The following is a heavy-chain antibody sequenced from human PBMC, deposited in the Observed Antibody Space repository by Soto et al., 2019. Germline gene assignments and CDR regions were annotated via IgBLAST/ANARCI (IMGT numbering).Heavy chain of an antibody. J-gene: IGHJ4*02. V-gene: IGHV3-48*03. CDR3: ATTVTTVDY. D-gene: IGHD4-17*01. CDR1: GLNVSVYI. Sequence: GGSPSLSCEASGLNVSVYIINWVRQAPGKGLEWISYITSSGSLIYYADSLKGRFTISRDNVKNSLFLQMNSLRAEDTAVYYCATTVTTVDYWGPGTMVTVSS. CDR2: ITSSGSLI.